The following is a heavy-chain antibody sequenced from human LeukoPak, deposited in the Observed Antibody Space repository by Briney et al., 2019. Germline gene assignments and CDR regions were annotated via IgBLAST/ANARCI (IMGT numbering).Heavy chain of an antibody. CDR1: GYSFTSYW. Sequence: GESLKISCKGSGYSFTSYWIGWVRQMPGKGLEWMGIIYPGDSDTRYSPSFQGQVTISAEKSSSTAYLQCSSLKASDTAIYYCARHFHHYYMDVWGKGTTVTVSS. CDR3: ARHFHHYYMDV. V-gene: IGHV5-51*01. CDR2: IYPGDSDT. J-gene: IGHJ6*03.